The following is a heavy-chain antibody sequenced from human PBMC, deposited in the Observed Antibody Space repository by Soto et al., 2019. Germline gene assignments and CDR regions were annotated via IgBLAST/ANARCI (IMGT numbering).Heavy chain of an antibody. V-gene: IGHV1-69*02. D-gene: IGHD3-10*01. CDR3: ATNYGSGSAHFDY. CDR2: IIPILSMA. J-gene: IGHJ4*02. Sequence: QIQLVQSGAEVKKPGFSVKVSCTASGDTFSRYTLSWVRQAPGQGPEWMGRIIPILSMANYAQKFQGRVTITADKSTSTVYLGLSSLTSEDTAVYYCATNYGSGSAHFDYWGQGTLVTVSS. CDR1: GDTFSRYT.